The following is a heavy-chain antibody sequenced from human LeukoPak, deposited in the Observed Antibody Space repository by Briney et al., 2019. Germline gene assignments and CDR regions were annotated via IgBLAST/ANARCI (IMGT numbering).Heavy chain of an antibody. CDR1: GDSISSDY. CDR2: INYSGRS. J-gene: IGHJ4*02. Sequence: SETLSLTCNVSGDSISSDYWSWIRQPPGKGLAWIGYINYSGRSSYNPALKSRVTISVDTSSNQVSLKLRSVTAADTAVYYCARLDCSADACYNYWGLGSLFTVSS. CDR3: ARLDCSADACYNY. V-gene: IGHV4-59*08. D-gene: IGHD2-15*01.